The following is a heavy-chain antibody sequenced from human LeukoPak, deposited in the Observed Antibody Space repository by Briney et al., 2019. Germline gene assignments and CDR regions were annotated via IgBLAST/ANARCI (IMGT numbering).Heavy chain of an antibody. CDR1: GFTFSNYW. Sequence: SGGSLRLSCEGSGFTFSNYWMGWVRQAPGKGLQWVANIKTDGSEKYYVDSVKGRFTISRDNAKNSLYLQMNSLRAEDTAVYHCATYSSLNRREFQYWGQGTLLTVSS. V-gene: IGHV3-7*01. CDR3: ATYSSLNRREFQY. J-gene: IGHJ1*01. D-gene: IGHD3-22*01. CDR2: IKTDGSEK.